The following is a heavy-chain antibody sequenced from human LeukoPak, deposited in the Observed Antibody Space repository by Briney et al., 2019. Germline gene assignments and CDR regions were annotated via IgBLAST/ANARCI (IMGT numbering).Heavy chain of an antibody. J-gene: IGHJ6*03. CDR2: IRSKANSYAT. V-gene: IGHV3-73*01. D-gene: IGHD3-10*01. CDR3: IRPSGSSYIDGLGRMDV. CDR1: GFTFSGSA. Sequence: PGGPLRLSCAASGFTFSGSAMHWVRQASGKGLEWVGRIRSKANSYATAYAASVKGRFTISRDDSKNTAYLQMNSLKTEDTVVYYCIRPSGSSYIDGLGRMDVWGKGTTVTVFS.